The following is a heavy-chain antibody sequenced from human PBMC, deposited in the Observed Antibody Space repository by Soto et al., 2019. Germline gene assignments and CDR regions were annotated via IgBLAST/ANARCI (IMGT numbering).Heavy chain of an antibody. CDR2: IYPGDSDT. CDR3: SRHSGIVTDGSE. J-gene: IGHJ1*01. CDR1: GYSFSTNW. Sequence: GESLNISCKGSGYSFSTNWIGWVRQMPGKGLEWMGIIYPGDSDTRYSPSFEGQVAISADKSINTAYLQWSSLKASDTAMYYCSRHSGIVTDGSEWAPGTLVSVPS. D-gene: IGHD1-26*01. V-gene: IGHV5-51*01.